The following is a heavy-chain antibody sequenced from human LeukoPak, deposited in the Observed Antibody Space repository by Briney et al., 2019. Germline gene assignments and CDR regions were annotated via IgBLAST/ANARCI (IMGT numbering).Heavy chain of an antibody. CDR2: ISGSGIFT. CDR3: AKRDPSTSSPRAIDY. D-gene: IGHD6-6*01. J-gene: IGHJ4*02. CDR1: GFTFSTYA. V-gene: IGHV3-23*01. Sequence: GGSLRLSCEASGFTFSTYAMTWVRQAPGKGLEWVSSISGSGIFTYYADSVRGRFTISRDNSKNTVYLQVNSLRAEDTAVYYCAKRDPSTSSPRAIDYWGQGTLVTVSS.